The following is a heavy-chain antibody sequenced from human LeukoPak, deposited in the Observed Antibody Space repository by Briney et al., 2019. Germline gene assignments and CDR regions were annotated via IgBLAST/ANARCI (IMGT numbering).Heavy chain of an antibody. D-gene: IGHD3-16*01. J-gene: IGHJ4*02. CDR3: ARGFGGVTAGYY. Sequence: GGSLRLSCAASGFAVSSIYMSWVRQAPGKGLEWVSVIYSGGSTYYADSVKGRFTISRDNSKNTLYLQMNSLRADDTAVCYCARGFGGVTAGYYWGQGTLVTVSS. CDR2: IYSGGST. V-gene: IGHV3-53*01. CDR1: GFAVSSIY.